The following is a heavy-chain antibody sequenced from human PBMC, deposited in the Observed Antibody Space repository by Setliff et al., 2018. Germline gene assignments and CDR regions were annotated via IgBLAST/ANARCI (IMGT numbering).Heavy chain of an antibody. J-gene: IGHJ5*02. Sequence: GGSLSLSCAASGFTFSSYSMNWVRQAPGKGLEWVSSISSSSSYIYYADSVKGRFTISRDNAKNSLYLQMNSLRAEDTAVYYCARDLWVRANQGYDPWGQGTLVTVSS. CDR1: GFTFSSYS. CDR2: ISSSSSYI. D-gene: IGHD3-10*01. CDR3: ARDLWVRANQGYDP. V-gene: IGHV3-21*01.